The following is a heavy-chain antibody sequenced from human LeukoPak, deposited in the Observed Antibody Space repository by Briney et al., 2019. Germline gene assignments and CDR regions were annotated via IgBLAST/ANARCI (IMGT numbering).Heavy chain of an antibody. Sequence: GGSLRLSCVASGITFSSYSMNSVRQAPGKGLEWVSYISRFSGTINYADSVKGRFTISRDNAKNSLYLQMNSLRAEDTAVYYCARDQGGVGYWGQGTLVTVSS. V-gene: IGHV3-48*01. J-gene: IGHJ4*02. CDR2: ISRFSGTI. CDR3: ARDQGGVGY. D-gene: IGHD3-16*01. CDR1: GITFSSYS.